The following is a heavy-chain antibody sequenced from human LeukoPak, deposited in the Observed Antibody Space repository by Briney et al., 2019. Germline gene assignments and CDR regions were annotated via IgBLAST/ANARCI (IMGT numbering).Heavy chain of an antibody. CDR3: ARRSAFEYSSSSTGFDY. J-gene: IGHJ4*02. CDR1: GGSISSSSYY. V-gene: IGHV4-39*01. Sequence: SETLSLTCTVSGGSISSSSYYWGWIRQPPGKGLEWIGGIYYSGSTYYNPSLKSRVTISVDTSKNQFSLKLSSVTAADTAVYYCARRSAFEYSSSSTGFDYWGQGTLVTVSS. CDR2: IYYSGST. D-gene: IGHD6-6*01.